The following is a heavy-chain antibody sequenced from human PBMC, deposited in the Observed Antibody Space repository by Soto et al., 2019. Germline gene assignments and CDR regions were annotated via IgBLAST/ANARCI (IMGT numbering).Heavy chain of an antibody. CDR2: ISAYNGNT. V-gene: IGHV1-18*01. CDR3: AREFPRDYDFWSGSLDY. Sequence: ASVKVSCKASGYTFTSYGISWVRQAPGQGLEWMGWISAYNGNTNYAQKLQGRVTMTTDTSTSTAYMELRSPRSDDTAVYYCAREFPRDYDFWSGSLDYWGQGTLVTVSS. CDR1: GYTFTSYG. J-gene: IGHJ4*02. D-gene: IGHD3-3*01.